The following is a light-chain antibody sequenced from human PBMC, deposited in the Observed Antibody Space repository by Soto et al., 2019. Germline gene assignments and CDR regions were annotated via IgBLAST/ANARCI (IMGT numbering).Light chain of an antibody. Sequence: QSVLTQPPSVSGAPGQRVTISCTGRSSNIGASFDVHWYRHLPGTAPKLLIYDNTNRPSGVPDRFSGSKSGTSASLAITGLQADDEADYYCQSFDSSLNISIFGGRTKLTVL. CDR2: DNT. V-gene: IGLV1-40*01. CDR3: QSFDSSLNISI. J-gene: IGLJ2*01. CDR1: SSNIGASFD.